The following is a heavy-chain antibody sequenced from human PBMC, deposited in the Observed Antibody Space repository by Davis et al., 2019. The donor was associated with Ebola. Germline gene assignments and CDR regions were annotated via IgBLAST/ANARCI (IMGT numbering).Heavy chain of an antibody. D-gene: IGHD4-17*01. CDR1: GGSVSSGSYY. CDR3: ARGGTVTRFDP. V-gene: IGHV4-61*01. CDR2: IYYSGST. Sequence: SETLSLTCTVSGGSVSSGSYYWSWIRQPPGKGLEWIGYIYYSGSTHYNPSLKSRVTISVDTSKNQFSLKLSSVTAADTAVYYCARGGTVTRFDPWGQGTLVTVSS. J-gene: IGHJ5*02.